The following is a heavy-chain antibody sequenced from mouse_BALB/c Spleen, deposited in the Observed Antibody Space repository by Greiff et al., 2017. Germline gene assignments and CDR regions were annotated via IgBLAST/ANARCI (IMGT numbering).Heavy chain of an antibody. D-gene: IGHD1-2*01. CDR3: ALTTATLMDY. J-gene: IGHJ4*01. V-gene: IGHV3-2*02. Sequence: EVQLQQSGPGLVKPSQSLSPTCTVTGYSITSDYAWNWIRQFPGNKLEWMGYISYSGSTSYNPSLKSRISITRDTSKNQFFLQLNSVTTEDTATYYCALTTATLMDYWGQGTSVTVSS. CDR2: ISYSGST. CDR1: GYSITSDYA.